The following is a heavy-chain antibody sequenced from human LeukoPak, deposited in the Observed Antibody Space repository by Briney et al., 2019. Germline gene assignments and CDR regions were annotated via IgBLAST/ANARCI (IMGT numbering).Heavy chain of an antibody. CDR1: GGTFSSYA. Sequence: SVKVACKASGGTFSSYAISWVRQAPGQGLXXXGGIIPIFGTANYAQKFQGRVTITADESTSTAYMELSSLRSEDTAVYYCARGVRSGWYLFDYWGQGTLVTVSS. CDR3: ARGVRSGWYLFDY. CDR2: IIPIFGTA. D-gene: IGHD6-19*01. J-gene: IGHJ4*02. V-gene: IGHV1-69*13.